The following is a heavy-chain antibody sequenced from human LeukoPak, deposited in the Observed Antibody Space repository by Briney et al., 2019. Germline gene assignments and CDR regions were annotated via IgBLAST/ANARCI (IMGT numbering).Heavy chain of an antibody. Sequence: PGGSLRLSCAASGFTFSDYYMSWIRQAPGKGLEWVANIKEDGSEKYYVDSVKGRFTISRDNAKNSLYLQMNNLRAEDTAVYYCSMRLDYCGRGTLVTVSS. CDR1: GFTFSDYY. J-gene: IGHJ4*02. CDR2: IKEDGSEK. CDR3: SMRLDY. V-gene: IGHV3-7*01.